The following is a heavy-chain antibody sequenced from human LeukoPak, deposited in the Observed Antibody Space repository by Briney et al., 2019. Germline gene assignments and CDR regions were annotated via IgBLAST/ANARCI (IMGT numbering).Heavy chain of an antibody. V-gene: IGHV4-34*01. J-gene: IGHJ6*03. CDR3: ARTTEGGYTYDYFYYYYMDV. CDR1: GFSFSSYW. Sequence: PGGSLRLSCVGSGFSFSSYWMAWVRQPPGKGLEWIGEINHSGSTNYNPSLKSRVTISVDTSKNQFSLKLSSVTAADTAVYYCARTTEGGYTYDYFYYYYMDVWGKGTTVTISS. D-gene: IGHD5-18*01. CDR2: INHSGST.